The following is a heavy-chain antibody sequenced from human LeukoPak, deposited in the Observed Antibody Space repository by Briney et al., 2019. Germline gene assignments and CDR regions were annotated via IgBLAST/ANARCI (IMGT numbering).Heavy chain of an antibody. CDR2: ISGSGGST. Sequence: GGSLRLSCAASGFTFSNYAINWVRQAPGKGLEWVSAISGSGGSTYYADSVKGRFTISRDNAKNTLYLQINSLRAEDTAVYYCARDLISAAGTSYYYYMDVWGKGTTVTVSS. J-gene: IGHJ6*03. D-gene: IGHD6-13*01. CDR1: GFTFSNYA. V-gene: IGHV3-23*01. CDR3: ARDLISAAGTSYYYYMDV.